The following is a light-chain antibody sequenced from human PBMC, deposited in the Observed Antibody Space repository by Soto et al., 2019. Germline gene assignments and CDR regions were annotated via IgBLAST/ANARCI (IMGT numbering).Light chain of an antibody. V-gene: IGLV2-23*01. Sequence: QSALTQPASVSGSPGQSITISCTGTSSDVGSYNLVSWYQQHPGKAPKLMNYEGSKRASGVSNRFSGSKPGNTASLTISGLQAEDEADYYCCSYAGSSTLVFAGGTKVTVL. CDR1: SSDVGSYNL. CDR2: EGS. J-gene: IGLJ3*02. CDR3: CSYAGSSTLV.